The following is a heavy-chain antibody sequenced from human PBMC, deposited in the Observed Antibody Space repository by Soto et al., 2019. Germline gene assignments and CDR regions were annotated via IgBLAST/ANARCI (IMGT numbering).Heavy chain of an antibody. D-gene: IGHD1-26*01. J-gene: IGHJ2*01. Sequence: QVQLVQSGAEVKKPGASVKVSCKASGYTFTSYGISWVRQAPGQGLERMGWITAYNGNTNYAQNLQGRVTMTTGTTASTAHMELRSPRSDDTAVYFCAWTWELRWYFDLWGRGTLVTVSS. CDR3: AWTWELRWYFDL. V-gene: IGHV1-18*01. CDR1: GYTFTSYG. CDR2: ITAYNGNT.